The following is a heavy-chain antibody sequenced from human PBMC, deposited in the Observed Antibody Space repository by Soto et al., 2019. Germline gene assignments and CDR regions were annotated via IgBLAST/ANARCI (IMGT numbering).Heavy chain of an antibody. CDR3: VRRVSGNYDY. D-gene: IGHD1-7*01. V-gene: IGHV3-64*01. Sequence: EVQLAESGGGMVQPGGSLRLSCVDSGFTFSSYDMHWVRQAPGKELEYVSSISSNGGTTYYGNSVKGRFTISRDNSKNTLYLQIGTLRAEDMAVYYCVRRVSGNYDYWGQGTLVTVSS. CDR2: ISSNGGTT. CDR1: GFTFSSYD. J-gene: IGHJ4*02.